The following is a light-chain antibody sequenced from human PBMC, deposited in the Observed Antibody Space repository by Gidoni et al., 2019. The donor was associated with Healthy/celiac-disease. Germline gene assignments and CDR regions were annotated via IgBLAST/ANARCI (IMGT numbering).Light chain of an antibody. J-gene: IGLJ3*02. CDR1: SNDVGGYNY. Sequence: QSALTQPASVSGSPGQSITISCTGTSNDVGGYNYVSWYQHHPGKAPKLMIYDVSYRPSGVSNRFSGSKSGNPASLTISGLQAEDEADYYCSSYTGSSTPWVFGGGTKLTVL. CDR3: SSYTGSSTPWV. CDR2: DVS. V-gene: IGLV2-14*03.